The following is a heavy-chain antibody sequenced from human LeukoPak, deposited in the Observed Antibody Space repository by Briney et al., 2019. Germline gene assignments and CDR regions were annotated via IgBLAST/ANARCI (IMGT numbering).Heavy chain of an antibody. CDR3: ATEPDYYYDSSGYYGY. CDR1: GYTLTELS. Sequence: ASVKVSCEVSGYTLTELSMHWVRQAPGKGLEWMGGFDPEDGETIYAQKFQGRVTMTEDTSTDTAYMELSSLRSEDTAVYYCATEPDYYYDSSGYYGYWGQGTLVTVSS. D-gene: IGHD3-22*01. J-gene: IGHJ4*02. CDR2: FDPEDGET. V-gene: IGHV1-24*01.